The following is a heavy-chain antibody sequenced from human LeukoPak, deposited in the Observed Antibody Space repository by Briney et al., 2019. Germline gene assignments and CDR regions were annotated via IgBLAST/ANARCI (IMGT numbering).Heavy chain of an antibody. CDR3: ARQSGLVTTHFDY. Sequence: PSETLSLTCTVSGGSISSYYWSWIRQPPGKGLEWIGYIYYSGGTNYNPSLKSRVTISVDTSKNQFSLKLSSVTAADTAVYYCARQSGLVTTHFDYWGQGTLVTVSS. V-gene: IGHV4-59*08. CDR2: IYYSGGT. CDR1: GGSISSYY. D-gene: IGHD4-17*01. J-gene: IGHJ4*02.